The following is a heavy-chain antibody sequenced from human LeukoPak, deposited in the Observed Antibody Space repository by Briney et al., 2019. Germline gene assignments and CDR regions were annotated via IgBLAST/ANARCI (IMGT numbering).Heavy chain of an antibody. CDR2: ISGPSSTM. D-gene: IGHD6-19*01. CDR1: GFTFSSYT. Sequence: HPGGSLRLSCAASGFTFSSYTMTWVRQAPGKGLEWVSYISGPSSTMYYADSVKGRFTISRDNAKHSLYLQMNSLRDEDTAVYYCAAPGYSSGWTPLDYWGLGTLVTVSS. J-gene: IGHJ4*02. CDR3: AAPGYSSGWTPLDY. V-gene: IGHV3-48*02.